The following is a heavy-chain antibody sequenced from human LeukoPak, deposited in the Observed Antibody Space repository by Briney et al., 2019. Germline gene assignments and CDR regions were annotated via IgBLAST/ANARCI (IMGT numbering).Heavy chain of an antibody. J-gene: IGHJ4*02. Sequence: GRSLRLSCAASGFTFSSYAMTWVRQAPGKGLKWVSAISGNGLSTYYADSVKGRFTVSRDNSKNTLYLQMNSLRSEDTAVYYCVRDPRGGSGPVDYWGQGTLVTVSS. V-gene: IGHV3-23*01. D-gene: IGHD6-19*01. CDR1: GFTFSSYA. CDR3: VRDPRGGSGPVDY. CDR2: ISGNGLST.